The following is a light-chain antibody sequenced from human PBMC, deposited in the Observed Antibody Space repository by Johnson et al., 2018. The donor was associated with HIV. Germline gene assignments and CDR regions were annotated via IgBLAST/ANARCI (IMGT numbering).Light chain of an antibody. V-gene: IGLV1-51*01. CDR1: SSNIGNNY. Sequence: SVLTQPPSVSAAPGQKVTISCSGSSSNIGNNYVSWYQQLPGTAPKLLIYDNNKRPSGIPDRFSGSKSGTSATLGITGLQTGDEADYDCGTWDSSLSAYVFGTVTKVTVL. CDR2: DNN. CDR3: GTWDSSLSAYV. J-gene: IGLJ1*01.